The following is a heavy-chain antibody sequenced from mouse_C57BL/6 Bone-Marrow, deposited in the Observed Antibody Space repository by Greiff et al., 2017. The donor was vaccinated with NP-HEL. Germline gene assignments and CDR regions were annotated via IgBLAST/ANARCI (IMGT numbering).Heavy chain of an antibody. V-gene: IGHV3-6*01. J-gene: IGHJ3*01. CDR3: ARGRFAY. CDR1: GYSITSGYY. CDR2: ISYDGSN. Sequence: EVQRVESGPGLVKPSQSLSLTCSVTGYSITSGYYWNWIRQFPGNKLEWMGYISYDGSNNYNPSLKNRISITRDTSKNQFFLKLNSVTTEDTATYYCARGRFAYWGQGTLVTVSA.